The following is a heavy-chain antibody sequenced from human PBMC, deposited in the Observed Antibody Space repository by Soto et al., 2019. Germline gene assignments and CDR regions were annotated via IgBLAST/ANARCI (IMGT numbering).Heavy chain of an antibody. CDR1: GGTFSSYT. D-gene: IGHD3-16*02. J-gene: IGHJ3*02. CDR2: IIPILGIE. CDR3: LGTFGGVIAYDAFDI. Sequence: QVQLVQSGAEVKKPGSSVKVSCKASGGTFSSYTISWVRQAPGQGLEWMGRIIPILGIENYAQKFQGRVKITADKSTSRAYLELSGLRAEDTALYYCLGTFGGVIAYDAFDIWGQGTMVTVSS. V-gene: IGHV1-69*02.